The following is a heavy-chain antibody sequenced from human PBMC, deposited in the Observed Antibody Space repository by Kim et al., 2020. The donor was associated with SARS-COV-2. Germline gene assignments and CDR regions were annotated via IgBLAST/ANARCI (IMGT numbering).Heavy chain of an antibody. Sequence: GGSLRLSCAASGFSFSNYWMTWVRQAPGKGLEWVANIQQDGSEKYYVDSVKGRFTISRDNAKNSLYLQMNSLRAEDTAVYYCAREYSSSWYYYYYGLDVWGQGTTVTVSS. CDR3: AREYSSSWYYYYYGLDV. D-gene: IGHD6-13*01. J-gene: IGHJ6*02. CDR1: GFSFSNYW. CDR2: IQQDGSEK. V-gene: IGHV3-7*03.